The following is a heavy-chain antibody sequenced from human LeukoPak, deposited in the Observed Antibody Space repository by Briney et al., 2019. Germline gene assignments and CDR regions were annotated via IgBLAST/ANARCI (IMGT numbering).Heavy chain of an antibody. D-gene: IGHD6-19*01. Sequence: GGSLRLSCAASGFTFSSYWMSWVRQAPGKGLEWVANIKQDGSEKYYVDPVKGRFTISRDNAKNSLYLQMNSLRAEDTAVYYCARSVYSSGWLYYFDYWGQGTLVTVSS. CDR1: GFTFSSYW. V-gene: IGHV3-7*01. CDR2: IKQDGSEK. J-gene: IGHJ4*02. CDR3: ARSVYSSGWLYYFDY.